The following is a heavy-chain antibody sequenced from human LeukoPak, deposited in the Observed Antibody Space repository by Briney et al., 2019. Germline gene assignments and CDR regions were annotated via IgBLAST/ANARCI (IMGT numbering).Heavy chain of an antibody. J-gene: IGHJ4*02. CDR3: ARDRSMVTTLGVYYFDY. CDR2: ISSNGGST. CDR1: GFTFSSYA. Sequence: GGSLRLSCAASGFTFSSYAMHWVRQAPGKGLEYVSAISSNGGSTYYVNSVKGRFTISRDNSKNTLYLQMGSLRAEDMAVYYCARDRSMVTTLGVYYFDYWGQGTLVTVSS. D-gene: IGHD2-8*02. V-gene: IGHV3-64*01.